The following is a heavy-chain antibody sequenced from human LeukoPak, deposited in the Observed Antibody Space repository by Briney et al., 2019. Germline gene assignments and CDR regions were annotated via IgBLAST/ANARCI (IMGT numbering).Heavy chain of an antibody. V-gene: IGHV7-4-1*02. Sequence: ASVKVSCTASGYTFTSYAMNWVRQAPGQGLEWMGWINTNTGNPTYAQGFTGRFVFSLDTSVSTAYLQISSLKAEDTAVYYCARDYVAVAGTGNWFDPWGQGTLVTVSS. CDR3: ARDYVAVAGTGNWFDP. CDR2: INTNTGNP. CDR1: GYTFTSYA. D-gene: IGHD6-19*01. J-gene: IGHJ5*02.